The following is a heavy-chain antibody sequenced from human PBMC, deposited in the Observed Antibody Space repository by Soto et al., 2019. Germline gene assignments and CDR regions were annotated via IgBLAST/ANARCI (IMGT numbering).Heavy chain of an antibody. J-gene: IGHJ6*02. D-gene: IGHD3-10*01. V-gene: IGHV4-30-2*01. CDR1: GGSISSGGYS. Sequence: SETLSLTCAVSGGSISSGGYSWSWIRQPPGKGLEWIGYIYHSGSTYYNPSLKSRVTISVDRSKNQFSLKLSSVTAADTAVYYCARDRDYYGMDVWGQGTTVTVSS. CDR2: IYHSGST. CDR3: ARDRDYYGMDV.